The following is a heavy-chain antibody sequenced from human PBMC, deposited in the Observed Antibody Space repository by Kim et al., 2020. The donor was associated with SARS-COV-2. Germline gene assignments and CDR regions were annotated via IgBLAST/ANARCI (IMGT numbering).Heavy chain of an antibody. D-gene: IGHD6-13*01. V-gene: IGHV3-7*01. J-gene: IGHJ3*02. CDR2: IKQDGNQK. CDR3: ARDGDLYSRGKDAFDI. CDR1: GFTFSSYW. Sequence: GGSLRLSCAASGFTFSSYWMTWVRQAPGKGLEWVANIKQDGNQKYYVDAVKGRFTISRDNAKNSLYLQINSLRAEDTAVYYCARDGDLYSRGKDAFDIWG.